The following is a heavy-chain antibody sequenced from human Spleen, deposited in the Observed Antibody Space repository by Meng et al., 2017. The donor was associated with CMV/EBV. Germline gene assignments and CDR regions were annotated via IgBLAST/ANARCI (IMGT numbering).Heavy chain of an antibody. CDR2: ISGYTGNT. Sequence: ASVKVSCKASGYTFTSYGISWVRQAPGQGLEWMGWISGYTGNTLYAQKVQGRVTMTTDTSASTAYMELSRLRSDDTAVYYCARERLVFMDIVVVPAAIRGDRMDFDLWGRGTLVTVSS. J-gene: IGHJ2*01. CDR3: ARERLVFMDIVVVPAAIRGDRMDFDL. V-gene: IGHV1-18*01. D-gene: IGHD2-2*02. CDR1: GYTFTSYG.